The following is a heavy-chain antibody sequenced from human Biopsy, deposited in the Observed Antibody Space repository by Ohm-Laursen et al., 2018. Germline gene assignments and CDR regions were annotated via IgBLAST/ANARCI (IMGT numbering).Heavy chain of an antibody. CDR1: GGSFNGYF. D-gene: IGHD6-19*01. CDR3: ARGMRSSGWPYFDS. Sequence: GTLSLTCPVYGGSFNGYFWSWIRQPPGKGLEWIGDITQSGSTNFNPSLKSRVTISVDTSKNQFSLKLSSVTAADTAIYYCARGMRSSGWPYFDSWGQGTLVTVSS. CDR2: ITQSGST. J-gene: IGHJ4*02. V-gene: IGHV4-34*01.